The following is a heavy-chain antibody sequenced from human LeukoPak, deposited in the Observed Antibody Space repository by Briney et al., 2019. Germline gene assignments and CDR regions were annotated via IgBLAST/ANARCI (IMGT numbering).Heavy chain of an antibody. Sequence: GGSLRLSCAASGFSFSTYTMNWVRQAAGKGLEWVSSISSSTTYIYYADSVKGRFTVSRDNAKNSLFLQMDNLRAEDTAVYYCAGHFCPAGDCYAAETWWFDPWGQGTLVTVSS. V-gene: IGHV3-21*01. J-gene: IGHJ5*02. D-gene: IGHD2-21*02. CDR3: AGHFCPAGDCYAAETWWFDP. CDR2: ISSSTTYI. CDR1: GFSFSTYT.